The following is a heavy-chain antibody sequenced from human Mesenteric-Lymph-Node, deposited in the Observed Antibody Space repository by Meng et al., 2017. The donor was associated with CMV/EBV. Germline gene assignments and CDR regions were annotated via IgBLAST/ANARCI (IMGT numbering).Heavy chain of an antibody. V-gene: IGHV5-51*01. CDR3: ARSHYYDNSGYDYYYYGMDV. D-gene: IGHD3-22*01. J-gene: IGHJ6*02. Sequence: GESLKISCRASGYIFNNYWIAWVRQMPGKGLEWMGIVYPGDSETRYSPSFQGQVTISADKSIRTAYLQWSSLKASDTAMYYCARSHYYDNSGYDYYYYGMDVWGQGTTVTVSS. CDR1: GYIFNNYW. CDR2: VYPGDSET.